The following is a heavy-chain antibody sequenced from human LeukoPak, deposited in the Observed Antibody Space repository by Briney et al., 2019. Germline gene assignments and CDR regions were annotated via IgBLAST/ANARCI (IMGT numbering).Heavy chain of an antibody. V-gene: IGHV3-74*01. CDR1: VFTFSSSW. D-gene: IGHD1-7*01. J-gene: IGHJ2*01. Sequence: GGSLRLSCAASVFTFSSSWMHWVRQGPGKGLVWVARMNADGRNINYADSVKGRFTISRDNAKNTLYLQMNSLRTEDAAVYYCARAGNYYFDLWGRGTQVTVSS. CDR2: MNADGRNI. CDR3: ARAGNYYFDL.